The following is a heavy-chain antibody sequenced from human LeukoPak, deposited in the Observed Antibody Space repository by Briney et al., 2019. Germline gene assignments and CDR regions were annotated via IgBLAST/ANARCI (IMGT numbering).Heavy chain of an antibody. CDR1: GGSISSYY. Sequence: PSETLSLTCTVSGGSISSYYWSWIRQPAGKGLEWIGRIYTSGNTNYNPSLKSRVTISVDKSENQFSLKLSSVTAADTAVYYCARDLPGRDWFDPWGQGTLVTVSS. CDR3: ARDLPGRDWFDP. V-gene: IGHV4-4*07. CDR2: IYTSGNT. J-gene: IGHJ5*02. D-gene: IGHD1-26*01.